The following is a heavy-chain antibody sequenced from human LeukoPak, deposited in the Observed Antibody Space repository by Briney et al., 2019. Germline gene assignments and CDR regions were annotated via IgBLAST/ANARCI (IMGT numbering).Heavy chain of an antibody. CDR3: AKDSRGYCSSTSCYWGSGYFDY. V-gene: IGHV3-30*02. CDR1: GFTFSSYG. Sequence: VGSLRLSCAASGFTFSSYGMHWVRQAPGQELEWVAFIRYDGSNKYYADSVKCRFTISRDNSKNTLYLQMNSLRAEDTAVYYCAKDSRGYCSSTSCYWGSGYFDYWGQGTLVTVSS. J-gene: IGHJ4*02. D-gene: IGHD2-2*01. CDR2: IRYDGSNK.